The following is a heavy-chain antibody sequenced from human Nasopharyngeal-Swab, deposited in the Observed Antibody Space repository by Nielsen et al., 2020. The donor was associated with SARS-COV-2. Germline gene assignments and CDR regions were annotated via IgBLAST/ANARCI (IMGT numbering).Heavy chain of an antibody. CDR3: ARSYSSSSSSFQNGYYYMDV. CDR1: GYTFTSYG. J-gene: IGHJ6*03. Sequence: ASVKVSCKASGYTFTSYGISWVRQAPGQGLEWMGWISAYNGNTNYAQKLQGRVTMTTDTSTSTAYMELRSLRSDDTAVYYCARSYSSSSSSFQNGYYYMDVWGKETTVTVSS. V-gene: IGHV1-18*04. D-gene: IGHD6-6*01. CDR2: ISAYNGNT.